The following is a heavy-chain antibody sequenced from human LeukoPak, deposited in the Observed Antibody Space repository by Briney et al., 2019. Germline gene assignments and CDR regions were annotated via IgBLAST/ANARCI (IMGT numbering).Heavy chain of an antibody. J-gene: IGHJ4*02. CDR2: INHSGST. D-gene: IGHD6-19*01. CDR1: GGPFSGYY. Sequence: SETLSLTCAVYGGPFSGYYWSWIRQPPGKGLEWIGEINHSGSTNYDPSLKSRVTISVDTSKNQFSLKLSSVTAADTAVYYCAREEASIAVAGTVPNFDYWGQGALVTVSS. V-gene: IGHV4-34*01. CDR3: AREEASIAVAGTVPNFDY.